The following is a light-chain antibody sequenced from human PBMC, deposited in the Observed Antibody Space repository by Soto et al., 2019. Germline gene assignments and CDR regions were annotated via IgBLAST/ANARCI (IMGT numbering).Light chain of an antibody. V-gene: IGKV3-20*01. J-gene: IGKJ1*01. CDR2: SAS. CDR1: QSISNY. CDR3: QQYDSSPWT. Sequence: EIVLTQSPATLSLSPGERATLSCRASQSISNYLAWYQHKPGQAPRLLIYSASNRATGIPARFSGSGSGTDFTLTISRLEPEDFAVYYCQQYDSSPWTFGQGTKVDIK.